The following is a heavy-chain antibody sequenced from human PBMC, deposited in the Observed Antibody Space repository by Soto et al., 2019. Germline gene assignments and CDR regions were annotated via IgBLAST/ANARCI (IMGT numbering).Heavy chain of an antibody. J-gene: IGHJ4*02. CDR3: AKDSYDILTGQKRYFDS. CDR1: GFTFNAYT. D-gene: IGHD3-9*01. Sequence: GGSLRLSCAASGFTFNAYTMHWVRQAPGKGLEWVSLISWDGGITYYGDSVKGRFTVSRDNSDNSLYLRMTSLRSDDTAFYYCAKDSYDILTGQKRYFDSWGQGTLVTVSS. V-gene: IGHV3-43*01. CDR2: ISWDGGIT.